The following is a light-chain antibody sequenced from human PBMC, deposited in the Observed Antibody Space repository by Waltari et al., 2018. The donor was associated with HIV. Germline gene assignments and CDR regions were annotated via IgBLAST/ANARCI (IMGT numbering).Light chain of an antibody. Sequence: QSVLTQPPSTSGTSGQRVTISCSGSTSNIGNNYIYWYQQLPRTAPQLRIYRNNRRPSGVPDRFSGSKSGTSASLAISGLRPEDEADYYCAAWDDSLSGLWVFGAGTKLTVL. J-gene: IGLJ3*02. CDR1: TSNIGNNY. CDR2: RNN. V-gene: IGLV1-47*01. CDR3: AAWDDSLSGLWV.